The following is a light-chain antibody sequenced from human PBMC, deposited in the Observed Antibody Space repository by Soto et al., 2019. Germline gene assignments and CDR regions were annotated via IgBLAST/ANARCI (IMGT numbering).Light chain of an antibody. J-gene: IGKJ1*01. CDR2: GAS. CDR3: RQYGSSTS. V-gene: IGKV3-20*01. CDR1: QSVSSSY. Sequence: EIVLTQSPGTLSLSPGERATLSCRASQSVSSSYLAWYQQKPGRAPRLLFYGASSRATGIPDRFSGSGSGTDFSLTISRLEPEDFAAYHCRQYGSSTSFGQGTKVDI.